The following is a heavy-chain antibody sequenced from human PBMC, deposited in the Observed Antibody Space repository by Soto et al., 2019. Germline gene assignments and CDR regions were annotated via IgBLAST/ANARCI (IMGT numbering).Heavy chain of an antibody. J-gene: IGHJ4*02. CDR2: IYYSGST. D-gene: IGHD6-13*01. CDR3: ARQVASSSWPPPNHFDY. Sequence: PSETLSLTCTVSGGSISSYYWSWIRQPPGKGLEWIGYIYYSGSTNYNPSLKSRVTISVDTSKNQFSLKLSSVTAADTAVYYCARQVASSSWPPPNHFDYWGQGTLVTVSS. V-gene: IGHV4-59*08. CDR1: GGSISSYY.